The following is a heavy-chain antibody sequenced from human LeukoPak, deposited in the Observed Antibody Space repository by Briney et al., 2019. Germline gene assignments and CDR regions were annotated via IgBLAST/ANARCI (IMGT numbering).Heavy chain of an antibody. Sequence: GGSLRLSCAASGFTFSSYSMNWVRQAPGKGLEWVSYISSSSSTIYYADSVKGRFTISRDNAKNSLYLQMNSLRAEDTAVYYCARDLPPSSFYDSSGYEVGYWGQGTLVTVSS. D-gene: IGHD3-22*01. J-gene: IGHJ4*02. CDR3: ARDLPPSSFYDSSGYEVGY. V-gene: IGHV3-48*04. CDR1: GFTFSSYS. CDR2: ISSSSSTI.